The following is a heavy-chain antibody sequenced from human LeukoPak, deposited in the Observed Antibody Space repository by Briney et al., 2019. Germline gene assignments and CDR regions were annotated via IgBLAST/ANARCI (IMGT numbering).Heavy chain of an antibody. V-gene: IGHV3-30*03. D-gene: IGHD3-9*01. CDR1: GFTFSSYG. CDR3: ATLGVPSTGSFDY. Sequence: GGSLRLSCAASGFTFSSYGMHWVRQAPGKGLEWVAVISYDGSNKYYADSVKGRFTISRDNSKNTLYLQMNSLRAEDTAVYYCATLGVPSTGSFDYWGQGTLVTVSP. CDR2: ISYDGSNK. J-gene: IGHJ4*02.